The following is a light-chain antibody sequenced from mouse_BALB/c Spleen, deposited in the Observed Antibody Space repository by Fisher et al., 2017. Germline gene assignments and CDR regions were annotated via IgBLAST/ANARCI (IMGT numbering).Light chain of an antibody. V-gene: IGKV4-59*01. J-gene: IGKJ4*01. CDR2: DTS. CDR3: QQGSSIPFT. Sequence: IVMTQSPAIMSASPGEKVTMTCSARSSVSYMHWYQQKSGTSPKRWIYDTSKLASGVPARFSGSGSGTSYSLTISSMEAEDVATYYCQQGSSIPFTFGSGTKLEIK. CDR1: SSVSY.